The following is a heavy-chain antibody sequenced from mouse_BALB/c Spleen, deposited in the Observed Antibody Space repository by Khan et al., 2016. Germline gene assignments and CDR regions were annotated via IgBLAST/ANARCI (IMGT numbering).Heavy chain of an antibody. D-gene: IGHD4-1*01. CDR2: IDPANGNT. V-gene: IGHV14-3*02. J-gene: IGHJ3*01. Sequence: VRLQQSGAELVKPGASVKLSCTASGFNIKDTYMHWVKQRPEQGLEWIGRIDPANGNTKYDPKFQGKATITADTSSNTAYLQLSSLTSEDTAVYYCASLGQFAYWGQGTLVTVSA. CDR1: GFNIKDTY. CDR3: ASLGQFAY.